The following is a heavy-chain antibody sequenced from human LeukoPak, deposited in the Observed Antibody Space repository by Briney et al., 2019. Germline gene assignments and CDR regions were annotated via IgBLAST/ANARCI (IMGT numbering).Heavy chain of an antibody. J-gene: IGHJ6*03. CDR2: IYTSGYA. Sequence: SETLSLTCTVSGGSISGYYWSWIRQPAGKGLEWIGRIYTSGYANTNPSLKSRVTMSVDTSKNQFSLKLSSVTAADTAVYYCAREPLWSGNSYYYYYMDVWGKGTTVTVSS. CDR1: GGSISGYY. D-gene: IGHD3-3*01. V-gene: IGHV4-4*07. CDR3: AREPLWSGNSYYYYYMDV.